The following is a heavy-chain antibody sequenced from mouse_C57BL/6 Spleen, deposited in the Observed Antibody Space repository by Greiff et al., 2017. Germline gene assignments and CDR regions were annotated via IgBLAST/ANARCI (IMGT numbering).Heavy chain of an antibody. Sequence: VQLQQSGPELVKPGASVKISCKASGYSFTGYYMNWVKQSPEKSLEWIGEINPSTGGTTYNQKFKAKATLTVDKSSSTAYMQLKSLTSEDSAVYYCARRDYDPYYFDYWGKGTTLTVSS. D-gene: IGHD2-4*01. V-gene: IGHV1-42*01. J-gene: IGHJ2*01. CDR3: ARRDYDPYYFDY. CDR2: INPSTGGT. CDR1: GYSFTGYY.